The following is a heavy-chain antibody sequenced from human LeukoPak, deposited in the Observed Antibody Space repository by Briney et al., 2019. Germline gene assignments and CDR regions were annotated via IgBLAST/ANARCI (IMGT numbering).Heavy chain of an antibody. CDR3: ARVRSGSLSGSDY. CDR1: GFSFDDYG. D-gene: IGHD3-16*01. J-gene: IGHJ4*02. CDR2: ISWNSYRT. Sequence: PGRSLRLSCVGSGFSFDDYGMFWVRQAPGKGLEWVAGISWNSYRTGFGDSVKGRFTISRDNAKNSLYLQMNSLRAEDTAVYYCARVRSGSLSGSDYWGQGTLVTVSS. V-gene: IGHV3-9*01.